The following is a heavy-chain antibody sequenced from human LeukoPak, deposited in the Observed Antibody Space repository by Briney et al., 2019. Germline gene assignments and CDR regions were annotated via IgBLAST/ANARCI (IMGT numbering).Heavy chain of an antibody. J-gene: IGHJ4*02. CDR2: IYYSGSP. Sequence: SETLSLTCTVSGGSISSGDYYWSWIRQPPGKGLEWIGYIYYSGSPYYNPSLKSRVTISVDTSKNQFSLKLSSVTAADTAVYYCARGGSYYSYYFDYWGQGTLVTVSS. D-gene: IGHD1-26*01. CDR3: ARGGSYYSYYFDY. V-gene: IGHV4-30-4*08. CDR1: GGSISSGDYY.